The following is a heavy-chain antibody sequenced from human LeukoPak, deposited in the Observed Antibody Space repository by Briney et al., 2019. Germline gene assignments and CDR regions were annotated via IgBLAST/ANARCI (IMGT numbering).Heavy chain of an antibody. CDR3: ARELTKPGIAAAGEMSWGMDV. CDR2: ISSSSSII. D-gene: IGHD6-13*01. J-gene: IGHJ6*02. V-gene: IGHV3-48*04. Sequence: PGGSLRLSCAASGFTFSTYSMNWVRQAPGKGLEWVSYISSSSSIINYAESVRGRFTISRDNAKNLLYLQMNSLRAEDTAVYYCARELTKPGIAAAGEMSWGMDVWGQGTTVTVSS. CDR1: GFTFSTYS.